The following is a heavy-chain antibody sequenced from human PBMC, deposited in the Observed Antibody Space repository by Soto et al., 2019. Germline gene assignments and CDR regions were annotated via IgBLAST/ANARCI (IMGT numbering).Heavy chain of an antibody. CDR2: ISSSTNTI. D-gene: IGHD2-2*01. Sequence: EVQLVESGGGLVQPGGSLRLSCAASGFTFSTYSMNWVRQAPGKGLEWVSYISSSTNTIYYADSVKGRFYISRDNAKNSLYLQMNKLRAGDTAVYFCARDGFDASYFDYWGQGSLVTVSS. CDR3: ARDGFDASYFDY. V-gene: IGHV3-48*01. J-gene: IGHJ4*02. CDR1: GFTFSTYS.